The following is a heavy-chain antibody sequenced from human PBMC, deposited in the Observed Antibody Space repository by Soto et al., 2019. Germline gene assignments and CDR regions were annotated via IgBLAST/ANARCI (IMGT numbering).Heavy chain of an antibody. CDR2: PYYQSKWYN. CDR3: ARGGVLRFLDWTV. J-gene: IGHJ6*02. D-gene: IGHD3-3*01. CDR1: GDSVSSNSAA. V-gene: IGHV6-1*01. Sequence: PSQTLSLTCAISGDSVSSNSAAWNWIRQSPSRGLGWLGRPYYQSKWYNDYAVSVKSRTTINPDTSKHQFSLQLNSVTPEDTAVYYCARGGVLRFLDWTVWGQGTTVTVSS.